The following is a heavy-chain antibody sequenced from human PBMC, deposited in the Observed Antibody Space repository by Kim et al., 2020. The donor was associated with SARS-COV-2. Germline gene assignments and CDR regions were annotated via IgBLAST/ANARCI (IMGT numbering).Heavy chain of an antibody. D-gene: IGHD5-18*01. CDR3: AKDDTAMVLRIDY. CDR1: GFTFDDYA. V-gene: IGHV3-9*01. Sequence: GGSLRLSCAASGFTFDDYAMHWVRQAPGKGLEWVSGISWNSGSIGYADSVKGPFTISRDNAKNSLYLQMNSLRAEDTALYYCAKDDTAMVLRIDYWGQGTLVTVSS. J-gene: IGHJ4*02. CDR2: ISWNSGSI.